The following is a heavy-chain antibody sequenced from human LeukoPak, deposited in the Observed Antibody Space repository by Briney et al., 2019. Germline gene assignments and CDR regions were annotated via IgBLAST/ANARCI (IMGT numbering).Heavy chain of an antibody. D-gene: IGHD6-13*01. Sequence: GGSLRLSCAASGFTFSNYGMHWVRQAPGKGLEWVAVIWYDGSNKYYADSVKGRFTISRDNSKNTLYLQMNSLRAEDTAVYYCARLGSSWSLDYWGQGTPVTVSS. CDR3: ARLGSSWSLDY. V-gene: IGHV3-33*01. CDR1: GFTFSNYG. CDR2: IWYDGSNK. J-gene: IGHJ4*02.